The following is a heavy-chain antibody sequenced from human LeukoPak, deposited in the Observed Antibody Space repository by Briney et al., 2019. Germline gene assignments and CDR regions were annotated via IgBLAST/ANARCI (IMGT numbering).Heavy chain of an antibody. J-gene: IGHJ4*02. V-gene: IGHV3-30*18. D-gene: IGHD1-1*01. CDR2: MSYDGSNI. CDR1: GFTFSTYG. Sequence: GGSLRLSCAASGFTFSTYGMHWVRQTPGKGLEWVAVMSYDGSNIYYGDSVKGRFTISRDNSKNTLYLQMNNLRVEDTALYYCAKVTPGTTARKSGLDYWGQGTLVTVSS. CDR3: AKVTPGTTARKSGLDY.